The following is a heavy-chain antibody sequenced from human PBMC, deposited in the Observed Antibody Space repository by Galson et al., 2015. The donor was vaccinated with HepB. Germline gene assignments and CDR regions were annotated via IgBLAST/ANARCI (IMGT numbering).Heavy chain of an antibody. V-gene: IGHV3-30*18. CDR3: AKDLDRCSSTGCYGLDY. J-gene: IGHJ4*02. D-gene: IGHD2-2*01. Sequence: SLRLSCAASGFTFSSYGMHWVRQAPGKGLEWVAVISYDGSNKYYADSVKGRFTISRDNSKNTLYLQMNSLRAEDTAVYYCAKDLDRCSSTGCYGLDYWGQGTLVTVSS. CDR2: ISYDGSNK. CDR1: GFTFSSYG.